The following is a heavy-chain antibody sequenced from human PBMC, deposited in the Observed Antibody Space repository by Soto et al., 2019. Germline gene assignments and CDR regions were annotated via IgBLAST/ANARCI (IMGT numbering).Heavy chain of an antibody. CDR2: IIPIFGTA. CDR3: ARGEKYQLLSYRRYYYYGMDV. Sequence: QVQLVQSGAEVKKPGSSVKVSCKASGGTFSSYAISWVRQAPGQGLEWMGGIIPIFGTANYAQKFQGRVTITADKSTSTAYMELSSLRSEDTAVYYCARGEKYQLLSYRRYYYYGMDVWGQGTTVTVSS. CDR1: GGTFSSYA. V-gene: IGHV1-69*06. D-gene: IGHD2-2*01. J-gene: IGHJ6*02.